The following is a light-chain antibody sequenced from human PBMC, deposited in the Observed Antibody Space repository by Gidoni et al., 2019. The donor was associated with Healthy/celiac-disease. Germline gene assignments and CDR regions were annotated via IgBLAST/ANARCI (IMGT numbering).Light chain of an antibody. J-gene: IGKJ2*01. CDR1: QSISSY. V-gene: IGKV1-39*01. Sequence: DIQMTQSPSSLSASVGDRVTITCRASQSISSYLNWYQQKPGKAPKLLIYATSSLQSGVPSRFSGSGSGTDFTLTISSLQPEDFATYCCQHSYSTPQTFGQGTKLEIK. CDR3: QHSYSTPQT. CDR2: ATS.